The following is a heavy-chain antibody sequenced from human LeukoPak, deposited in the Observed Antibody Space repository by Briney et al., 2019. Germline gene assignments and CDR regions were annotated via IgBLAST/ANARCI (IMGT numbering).Heavy chain of an antibody. CDR3: ARDRITRDAFDI. Sequence: SVKVSYKASGGTFSSYAISWVRQAPGQGLEWMGGIIPIFGTANYAQKFQGRVTITTDESTSTAYMELSSLRSEDTAVYYCARDRITRDAFDIWGQGTMVTVSS. CDR2: IIPIFGTA. J-gene: IGHJ3*02. CDR1: GGTFSSYA. V-gene: IGHV1-69*05. D-gene: IGHD3-16*01.